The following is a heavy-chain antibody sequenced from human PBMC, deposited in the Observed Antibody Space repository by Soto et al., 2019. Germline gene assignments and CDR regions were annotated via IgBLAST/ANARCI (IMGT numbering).Heavy chain of an antibody. CDR2: INPSGGST. D-gene: IGHD3-3*01. J-gene: IGHJ4*02. CDR3: ARDPLRFLGGYFDY. Sequence: VKVSCKASGYTFTSYYMHWVRQAPGQGLEWMGIINPSGGSTSYAQKFQGRVTMTRDTSTSTVYMELSSLRTEDMAVYYCARDPLRFLGGYFDYWGQGTQVTVSS. V-gene: IGHV1-46*01. CDR1: GYTFTSYY.